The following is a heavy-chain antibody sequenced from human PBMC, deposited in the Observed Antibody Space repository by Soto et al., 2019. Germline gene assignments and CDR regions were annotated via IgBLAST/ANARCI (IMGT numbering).Heavy chain of an antibody. V-gene: IGHV4-4*02. CDR1: GGSISSSNW. Sequence: SETLSLTCAVSGGSISSSNWWSWVRQPPGKGLEWIGEIYHSGSTNYNPSLKSRVTISVDKSKNQFSPKLSSVTAADTAVYYCATRIAVAGTHFGYWGRGTLVTVS. CDR2: IYHSGST. J-gene: IGHJ4*02. CDR3: ATRIAVAGTHFGY. D-gene: IGHD6-19*01.